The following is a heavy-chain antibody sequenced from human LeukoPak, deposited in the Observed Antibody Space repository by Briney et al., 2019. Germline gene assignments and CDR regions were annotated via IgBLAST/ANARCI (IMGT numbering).Heavy chain of an antibody. CDR1: GGSMRSYY. Sequence: SETLSLTCTVSGGSMRSYYWSWIRQPPGKGLEWIGYIYYSGTTKYNPSLKSRVTISVDTSKNQFSLKLNSLTAADTAVYYCARGHTESADDYGNWFHPWGQGTLSPSPQ. CDR2: IYYSGTT. D-gene: IGHD5-12*01. J-gene: IGHJ5*02. V-gene: IGHV4-59*01. CDR3: ARGHTESADDYGNWFHP.